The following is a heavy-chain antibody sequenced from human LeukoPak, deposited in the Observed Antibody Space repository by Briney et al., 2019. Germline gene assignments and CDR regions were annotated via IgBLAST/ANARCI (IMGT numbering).Heavy chain of an antibody. V-gene: IGHV1-46*01. CDR1: GYTFTSYC. CDR2: INPSGGST. D-gene: IGHD6-19*01. J-gene: IGHJ4*02. Sequence: ASVKVSCKASGYTFTSYCMHWVRQAPGQGLEWMGIINPSGGSTSYAQKFQGRVTMTRDTSTSTVYMELSSLRSEDTAVYYCARDIGLDSSGWDEEGYWGQGTLVTVSS. CDR3: ARDIGLDSSGWDEEGY.